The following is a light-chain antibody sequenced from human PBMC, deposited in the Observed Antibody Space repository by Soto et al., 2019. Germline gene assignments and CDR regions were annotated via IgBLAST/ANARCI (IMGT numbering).Light chain of an antibody. CDR1: SSDVGSYKL. V-gene: IGLV2-23*01. CDR2: EGS. CDR3: CSYAGSKVL. J-gene: IGLJ3*02. Sequence: QSVLTQPASVSGSPGQSITISCTGTSSDVGSYKLVSWYQQHPGKAPKLMICEGSKRPSGVSSRFSGSKSGNTASLTISGLQAEDEADYYCCSYAGSKVLFGGGTKLTVL.